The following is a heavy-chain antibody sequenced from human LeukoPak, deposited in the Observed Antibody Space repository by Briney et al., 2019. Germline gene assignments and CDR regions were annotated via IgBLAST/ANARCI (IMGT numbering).Heavy chain of an antibody. D-gene: IGHD6-13*01. V-gene: IGHV3-21*01. CDR3: ARDGARLAAELDY. Sequence: GGSLRLSCTASGFTFSRNNMHWVRQAPGKGLEWVSSISSSSSYIHYADSLKGRFTISRDNAKTSLYLQMNSLRAEDTAVYYCARDGARLAAELDYWGQGTLVTVSS. CDR2: ISSSSSYI. J-gene: IGHJ4*02. CDR1: GFTFSRNN.